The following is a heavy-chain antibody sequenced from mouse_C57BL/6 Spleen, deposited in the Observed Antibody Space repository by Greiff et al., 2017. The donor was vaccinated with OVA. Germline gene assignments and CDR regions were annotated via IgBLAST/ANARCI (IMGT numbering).Heavy chain of an antibody. V-gene: IGHV1-55*01. CDR3: ALTIGTTWDD. Sequence: QVQLQQPGAELVKPGASVKMSCKASGYTFTSYWITWVKQRPGQGLEWIGDLYPGSGSTNYNEKFKSKATLTVDTSSSTAYMQLSSLTSEDSAVYYCALTIGTTWDDWGKGTTLTVSS. J-gene: IGHJ2*01. CDR2: LYPGSGST. D-gene: IGHD2-5*01. CDR1: GYTFTSYW.